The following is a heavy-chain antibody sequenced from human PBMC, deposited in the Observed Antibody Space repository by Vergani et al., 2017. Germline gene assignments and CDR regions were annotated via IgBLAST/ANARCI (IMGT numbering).Heavy chain of an antibody. CDR2: INHSGST. D-gene: IGHD1-7*01. CDR1: GGSISSYY. V-gene: IGHV4-34*01. Sequence: QVQLQESGPGLVKPSETLSLTCTVSGGSISSYYWSWIRQPPGKGLEWIGEINHSGSTNYNPSLKSGVTISVDTSKNQFSLKLSSVTAADTAVYYCARNYYAFDIWGQGTMVTVSS. CDR3: ARNYYAFDI. J-gene: IGHJ3*02.